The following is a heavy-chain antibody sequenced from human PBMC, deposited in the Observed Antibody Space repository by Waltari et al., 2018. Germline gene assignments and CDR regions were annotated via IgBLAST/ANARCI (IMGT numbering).Heavy chain of an antibody. Sequence: EVQLVESGGGLVQPGGSLRLSCAASGFTFRSYWMSRVGQAPGKGVDWVAKRKQDGSEKDNVDAVKGRFTINKENAKNALYLQMNSLRVDDTAVYYCARVVGQFDYWGQGTLVTVSS. CDR2: RKQDGSEK. J-gene: IGHJ4*02. D-gene: IGHD2-21*01. V-gene: IGHV3-7*01. CDR1: GFTFRSYW. CDR3: ARVVGQFDY.